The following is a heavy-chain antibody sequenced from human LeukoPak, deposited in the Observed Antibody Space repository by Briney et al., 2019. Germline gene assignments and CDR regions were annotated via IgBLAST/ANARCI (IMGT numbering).Heavy chain of an antibody. CDR1: GFTFSGSA. D-gene: IGHD6-13*01. V-gene: IGHV3-73*01. CDR2: IRSKANSYAT. Sequence: GGSLKLSCAASGFTFSGSAMHWVRQASGKGLEWVGRIRSKANSYATAYAASVKGRFTISRDDSKNTAYLQMNSLRAEDTALYYCARGTLKAAATDFDYWGQGTLVTVSS. CDR3: ARGTLKAAATDFDY. J-gene: IGHJ4*02.